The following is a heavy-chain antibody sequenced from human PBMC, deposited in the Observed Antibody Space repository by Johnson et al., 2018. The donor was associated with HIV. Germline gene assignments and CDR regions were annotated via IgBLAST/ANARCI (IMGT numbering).Heavy chain of an antibody. CDR2: IWYDGSNE. V-gene: IGHV3-30*19. J-gene: IGHJ3*02. CDR3: AREGNYAAFDI. Sequence: QVQLVESGGGVVQPGRSLRLSCAASGFTFSSFGMHWVRQAPGKGLEWVAVIWYDGSNEYYADSVRGRFTISRDNSKNTLYLQMNSLRAEDTAVYYCAREGNYAAFDIWGQGTMVTVSS. D-gene: IGHD4-11*01. CDR1: GFTFSSFG.